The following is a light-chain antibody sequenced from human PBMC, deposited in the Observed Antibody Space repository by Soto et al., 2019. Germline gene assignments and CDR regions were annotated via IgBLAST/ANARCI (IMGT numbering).Light chain of an antibody. J-gene: IGKJ4*01. Sequence: DIQMTQSPSTLSVSLGDRITITCRASEDIDTSLAWFQQRPGKAPKVLIAGASSLQSGVPSRFSGSGSGTEFTLTISSLQPDDFATYYCQQYKDYSSFGGGTKVDI. CDR1: EDIDTS. V-gene: IGKV1-5*01. CDR2: GAS. CDR3: QQYKDYSS.